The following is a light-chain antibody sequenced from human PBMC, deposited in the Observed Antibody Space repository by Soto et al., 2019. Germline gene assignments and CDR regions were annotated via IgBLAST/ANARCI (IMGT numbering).Light chain of an antibody. V-gene: IGKV1-39*01. CDR3: QQSYSTPWT. Sequence: DIQMTQSPSSLSASVGDRVTITCRASQSITTYLNWYQQKPGKAPKLLIYAASSLKSTVPSRLSGSGSGTDFTLTISSLQPEDFATYYCQQSYSTPWTFGQGTKVEIK. J-gene: IGKJ1*01. CDR2: AAS. CDR1: QSITTY.